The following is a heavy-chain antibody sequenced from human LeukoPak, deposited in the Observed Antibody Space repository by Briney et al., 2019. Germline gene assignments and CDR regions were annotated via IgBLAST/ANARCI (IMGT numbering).Heavy chain of an antibody. D-gene: IGHD2-15*01. CDR3: AKDGGRYCSGGSCPGQGPHYFDY. CDR1: GFTFSSFN. V-gene: IGHV3-21*01. J-gene: IGHJ4*02. Sequence: GGSLRLSCAASGFTFSSFNMNWVRQAPGKGLEWVASIDTTSTYIFYADSVKGRFTISRDNSKNTLYLQMNSLRAEDTAVYYCAKDGGRYCSGGSCPGQGPHYFDYWGQGTLVTVSS. CDR2: IDTTSTYI.